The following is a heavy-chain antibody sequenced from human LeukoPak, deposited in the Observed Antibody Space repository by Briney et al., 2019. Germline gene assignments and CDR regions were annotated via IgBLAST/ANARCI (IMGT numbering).Heavy chain of an antibody. CDR3: ARGQPGDILVVPAADY. D-gene: IGHD2-2*01. J-gene: IGHJ4*02. CDR2: MNPNSGNT. V-gene: IGHV1-8*01. CDR1: GYTFTSYD. Sequence: ASVKVSCKASGYTFTSYDINWVRQATGQGLEWMGWMNPNSGNTGYAQKFQGRVTMTRNTSISTAYMELSSLRSEDTAVYYCARGQPGDILVVPAADYWGQGTLVTVSS.